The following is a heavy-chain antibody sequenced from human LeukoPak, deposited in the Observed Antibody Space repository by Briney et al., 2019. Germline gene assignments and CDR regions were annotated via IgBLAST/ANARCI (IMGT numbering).Heavy chain of an antibody. CDR1: GGSISSSSYY. J-gene: IGHJ4*02. D-gene: IGHD3-9*01. Sequence: SETLSLTCTVSGGSISSSSYYWGWIRQPPGKGLEWIGSIYYSGSTYYNPSLKSRVTISVDTSKNQFSLKLSSVPAADTAVYYCARQRLYFDWLLLDYWGQGTLVTVSS. CDR3: ARQRLYFDWLLLDY. V-gene: IGHV4-39*01. CDR2: IYYSGST.